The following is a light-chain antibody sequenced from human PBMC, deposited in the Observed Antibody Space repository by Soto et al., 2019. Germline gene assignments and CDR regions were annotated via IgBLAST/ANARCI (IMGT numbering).Light chain of an antibody. CDR2: TTS. V-gene: IGKV1-39*01. CDR1: QSIGTS. Sequence: DIQMTQSTSSLSASLGDRVTITCRASQSIGTSLNWYQQKPGEVPKLLIYTTSSLQSGVPSSFSGSGSGTDCTLTISSLLPEDFATYYCQQSYTTPCTFGQGNRVDI. J-gene: IGKJ1*01. CDR3: QQSYTTPCT.